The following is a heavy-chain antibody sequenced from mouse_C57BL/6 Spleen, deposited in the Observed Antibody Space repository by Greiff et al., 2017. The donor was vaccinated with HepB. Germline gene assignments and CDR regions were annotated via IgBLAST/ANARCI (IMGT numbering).Heavy chain of an antibody. D-gene: IGHD2-10*02. CDR1: GYSITSGYY. Sequence: DSGPGLVKPSQSLSLTCSVTGYSITSGYYWNWIRQFPGNNLEWMGYISYDGSNNYNPSLKNRISITRDTSKNQFFLKLNSVTTEDTATYYCARGYEEYYFDYWGQGTTLTVSS. CDR2: ISYDGSN. J-gene: IGHJ2*01. CDR3: ARGYEEYYFDY. V-gene: IGHV3-6*01.